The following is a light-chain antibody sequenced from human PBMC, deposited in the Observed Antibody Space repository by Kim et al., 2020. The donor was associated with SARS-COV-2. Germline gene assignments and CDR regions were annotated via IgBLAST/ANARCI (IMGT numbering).Light chain of an antibody. J-gene: IGLJ3*02. CDR1: TSNIGAGFY. Sequence: VTTSCTGSTSNIGAGFYVHWYQQIPGAAPKLLIYANTNRSSGVPDRFSGSTSGASASLAITGLQADDEATYYCQSYDTSLNGLCVFGGGTQLTVL. CDR2: ANT. CDR3: QSYDTSLNGLCV. V-gene: IGLV1-40*03.